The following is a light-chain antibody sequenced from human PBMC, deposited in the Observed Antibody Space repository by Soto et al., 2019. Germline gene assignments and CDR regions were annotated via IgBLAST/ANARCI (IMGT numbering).Light chain of an antibody. J-gene: IGKJ1*01. CDR2: GAS. V-gene: IGKV3-15*01. Sequence: EIVMTQSPATLSVSPGERATLSCRASQSISSYLAWYQQKPGQAPRLLIYGASSRATGIPARFSGSGSGTEFTLTVSSLQSEDFAIYYCQQYLQWPPTFGQGTKVDIK. CDR3: QQYLQWPPT. CDR1: QSISSY.